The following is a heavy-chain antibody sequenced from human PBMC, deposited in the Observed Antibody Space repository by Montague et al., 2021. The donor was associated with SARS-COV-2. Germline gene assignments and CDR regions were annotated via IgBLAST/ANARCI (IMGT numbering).Heavy chain of an antibody. CDR1: GGSISSSSYY. D-gene: IGHD1-7*01. CDR3: ARDQGYNRNYHYYYGMDV. CDR2: IYYSGST. V-gene: IGHV4-39*07. J-gene: IGHJ6*02. Sequence: SETLSLTCTVSGGSISSSSYYWGWIRQPPGKGLEWIGSIYYSGSTYYNPSLKSRVTISVDTSKNQFSLKLSSVTAADTAVYYCARDQGYNRNYHYYYGMDVWGQGTTATVSS.